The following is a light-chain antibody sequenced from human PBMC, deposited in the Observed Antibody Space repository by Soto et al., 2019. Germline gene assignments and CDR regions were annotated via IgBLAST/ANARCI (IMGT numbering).Light chain of an antibody. Sequence: EIVLTQSPGTLSLSPGERATLSCRASQSVSRSYLAWYQQKPGQAPRLLIYGASSRATGIPERFSGSGSGTDFTLSISRLEPEDFAVYYCQQYGSSPLYAFGQGTKLEIK. V-gene: IGKV3-20*01. CDR2: GAS. CDR3: QQYGSSPLYA. CDR1: QSVSRSY. J-gene: IGKJ2*01.